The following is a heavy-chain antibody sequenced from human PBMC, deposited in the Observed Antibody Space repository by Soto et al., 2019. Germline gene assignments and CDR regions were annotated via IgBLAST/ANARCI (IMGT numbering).Heavy chain of an antibody. CDR3: AKVYYDFWSGSPTDKNYYYYYVMAV. V-gene: IGHV3-30*18. J-gene: IGHJ6*02. D-gene: IGHD3-3*01. CDR2: ISYDGSNK. Sequence: PGGSLRLSCAASGFTFSSYGMHWVRQAPGKGLEWVAVISYDGSNKYYADSVKGRFTISRDNSKNTLYLQMNSLRAEDTAVYYCAKVYYDFWSGSPTDKNYYYYYVMAVWGQGTTVTVSS. CDR1: GFTFSSYG.